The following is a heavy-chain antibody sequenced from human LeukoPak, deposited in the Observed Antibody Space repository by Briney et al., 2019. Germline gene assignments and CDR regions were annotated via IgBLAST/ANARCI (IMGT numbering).Heavy chain of an antibody. CDR1: GYTFTSYG. V-gene: IGHV1-18*01. J-gene: IGHJ4*02. CDR3: ARDRTVAGPIRKIFNDY. Sequence: ASVKVSCKASGYTFTSYGISWVRQAPGQGLEWMGWISAYNGNTNYAQKLQGRVTMTTDTSTSTAYMELRSLRSDDTAVYYCARDRTVAGPIRKIFNDYWGQGTLVTVPS. D-gene: IGHD6-19*01. CDR2: ISAYNGNT.